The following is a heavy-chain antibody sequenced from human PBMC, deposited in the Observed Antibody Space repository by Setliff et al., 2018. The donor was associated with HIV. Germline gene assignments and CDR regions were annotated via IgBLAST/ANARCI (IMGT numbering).Heavy chain of an antibody. J-gene: IGHJ4*02. CDR2: INTHTGNP. CDR1: GYRFTSYA. D-gene: IGHD1-1*01. V-gene: IGHV7-4-1*02. Sequence: ASVKVSCKASGYRFTSYAMKWVRQAPGQGLEWMGWINTHTGNPTCAQGFTGRFVFSLDTSVSTAYLQISSLKAEDTAVYYCARGELDLDYWGQGTLVTVS. CDR3: ARGELDLDY.